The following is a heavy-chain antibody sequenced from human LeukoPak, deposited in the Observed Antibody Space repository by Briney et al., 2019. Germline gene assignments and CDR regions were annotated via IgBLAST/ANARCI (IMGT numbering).Heavy chain of an antibody. D-gene: IGHD6-19*01. V-gene: IGHV4-59*08. CDR1: GGSISSYY. CDR3: ARFKAGWYFDL. Sequence: SQTLSLTYTVSGGSISSYYWSWIRQPPGKGLEWIGYIYYSGSTNYNPSLKSRVTISVDTSKNQFSLELSSVTAADTAVYYCARFKAGWYFDLWGRGTLVTVSS. J-gene: IGHJ2*01. CDR2: IYYSGST.